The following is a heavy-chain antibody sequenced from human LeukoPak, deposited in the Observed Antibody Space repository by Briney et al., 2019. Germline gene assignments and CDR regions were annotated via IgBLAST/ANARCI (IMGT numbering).Heavy chain of an antibody. J-gene: IGHJ6*03. D-gene: IGHD4-17*01. V-gene: IGHV4-59*01. CDR2: TYFSGTT. CDR1: GGSISSYD. CDR3: ARGGRDYVHDRYYYFMDV. Sequence: SETLSLTCTISGGSISSYDWNWIRQPPGRGLESIGYTYFSGTTYYNPPFNSRAAISLDTSKNQFSLNLSSVTAADTAVYYCARGGRDYVHDRYYYFMDVWGSGTAVTVSS.